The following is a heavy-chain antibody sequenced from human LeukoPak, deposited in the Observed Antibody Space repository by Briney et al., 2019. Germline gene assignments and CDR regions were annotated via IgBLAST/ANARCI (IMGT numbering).Heavy chain of an antibody. CDR1: GFTFSSYS. CDR2: ISSSSSYI. D-gene: IGHD3-22*01. Sequence: GGSLRLSCAASGFTFSSYSMNWVRQAPGKGLEWVSSISSSSSYIYYADSVKGRFTISRDNAKNSLYLQMNSLRAEDTAVYYCARDFGSSGYPSPSDWFDPWGQGTLVTVSS. CDR3: ARDFGSSGYPSPSDWFDP. J-gene: IGHJ5*02. V-gene: IGHV3-21*01.